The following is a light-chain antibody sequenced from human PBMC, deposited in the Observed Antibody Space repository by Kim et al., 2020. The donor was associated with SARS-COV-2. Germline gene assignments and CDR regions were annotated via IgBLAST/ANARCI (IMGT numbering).Light chain of an antibody. CDR1: EMAKKY. CDR3: YSAADNNRV. V-gene: IGLV3-27*01. CDR2: KDS. J-gene: IGLJ3*02. Sequence: SYELTQPSSVSVSPGQTARITCSGDEMAKKYARWYQQKPGQAPVLVIYKDSERPSGIPERFSGSSSGNTATLTISGAQAEDEADYYCYSAADNNRV.